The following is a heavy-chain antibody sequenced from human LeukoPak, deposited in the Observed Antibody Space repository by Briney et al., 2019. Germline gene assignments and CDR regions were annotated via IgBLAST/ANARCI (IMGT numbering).Heavy chain of an antibody. J-gene: IGHJ5*02. CDR3: AKYPRGLLGNWFDP. CDR1: GFTFSSYW. Sequence: GGSLRLSCAASGFTFSSYWMSWVHEAPGKGLEWVANIKQDGSEKYYVDSVKGRFTISRDNAKNSLYLQMNSLRAEDTAVYYCAKYPRGLLGNWFDPWGQGTLVTVSS. V-gene: IGHV3-7*03. CDR2: IKQDGSEK. D-gene: IGHD1-26*01.